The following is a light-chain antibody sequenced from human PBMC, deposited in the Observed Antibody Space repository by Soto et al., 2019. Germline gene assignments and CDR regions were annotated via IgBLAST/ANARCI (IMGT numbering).Light chain of an antibody. CDR3: MQPLQAWT. V-gene: IGKV2-28*01. CDR2: LGS. Sequence: DIVMTQSPLSLPVTPGEPASISCRPSQTLLHTNGYNNLDRYLQKPGQFPRLLIYLGSNRASGVPDRFSGSGSGTDFTPKISRVEAEDVGVYYCMQPLQAWTFGQGTKVEIK. CDR1: QTLLHTNGYNN. J-gene: IGKJ1*01.